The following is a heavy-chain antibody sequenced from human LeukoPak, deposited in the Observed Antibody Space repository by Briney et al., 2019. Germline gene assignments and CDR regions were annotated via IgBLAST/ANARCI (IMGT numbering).Heavy chain of an antibody. CDR1: GGSISSQY. V-gene: IGHV4-59*11. Sequence: SETLSLTCTVSGGSISSQYWSWIRQPPGKGLEWIGYIYYSGSTNYNPSFKSRVSISVDTSKNQLSLKLTSVTAADTAVYYCASLGYYDSSGYYYPLIDYWGQGTLVTVSS. D-gene: IGHD3-22*01. CDR3: ASLGYYDSSGYYYPLIDY. J-gene: IGHJ4*02. CDR2: IYYSGST.